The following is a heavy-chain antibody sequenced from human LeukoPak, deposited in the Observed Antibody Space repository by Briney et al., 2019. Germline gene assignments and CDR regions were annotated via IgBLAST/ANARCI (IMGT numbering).Heavy chain of an antibody. CDR2: IYTSGSN. CDR1: GDSISSDY. J-gene: IGHJ5*02. V-gene: IGHV4-4*09. Sequence: SETLSLTCTVSGDSISSDYWSWLRQPPGKGLEWIGYIYTSGSNHYNPSLKSRVTISGDTSKNQFSLKLSSVTAADTAVYYCARQKAGNRFDHWGQGTPVTVSS. D-gene: IGHD6-19*01. CDR3: ARQKAGNRFDH.